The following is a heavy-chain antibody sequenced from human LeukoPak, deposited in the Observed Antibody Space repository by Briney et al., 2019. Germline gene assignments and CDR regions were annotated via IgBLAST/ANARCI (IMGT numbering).Heavy chain of an antibody. V-gene: IGHV3-7*01. D-gene: IGHD3-3*01. CDR1: GFTFSTSW. CDR2: VKQDGSEK. J-gene: IGHJ4*02. Sequence: GGSLRLSCAASGFTFSTSWMTWVRQAPGKGLEWVANVKQDGSEKYYVDSVKGRFAVSRDNAKNSLYLQMNSLRAEDTAVYYCARAQSGFWSGYCFDYWGQGTLVTVSS. CDR3: ARAQSGFWSGYCFDY.